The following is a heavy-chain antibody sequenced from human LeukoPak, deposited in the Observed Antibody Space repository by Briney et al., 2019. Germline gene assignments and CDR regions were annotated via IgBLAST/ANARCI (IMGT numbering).Heavy chain of an antibody. CDR1: GGSISSGDYY. V-gene: IGHV4-30-4*08. Sequence: SETLSLTCTVSGGSISSGDYYWSWIRQPPGKSLEWIGYIYYSGSTYYNPSLKSRVTISVDTSKNQFSLKLSSVTAADTAVYYCARAATTVLPFDYWGQGTLVTVSS. CDR2: IYYSGST. D-gene: IGHD4-17*01. CDR3: ARAATTVLPFDY. J-gene: IGHJ4*02.